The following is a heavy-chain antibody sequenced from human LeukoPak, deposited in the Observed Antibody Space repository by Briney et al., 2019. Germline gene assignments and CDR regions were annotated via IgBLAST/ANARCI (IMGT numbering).Heavy chain of an antibody. CDR3: ARNTVTYYYYYYMDV. D-gene: IGHD4-17*01. CDR2: IYYSGST. Sequence: PSETLSLTCTVSGGSISSSSYYWGWIRQPPGKGLEWIGSIYYSGSTYYNPSLKSRVTISVDTSKNQFSLKLSSVTAADTAVYYCARNTVTYYYYYYMDVWGKGTTVTVSS. V-gene: IGHV4-39*07. J-gene: IGHJ6*03. CDR1: GGSISSSSYY.